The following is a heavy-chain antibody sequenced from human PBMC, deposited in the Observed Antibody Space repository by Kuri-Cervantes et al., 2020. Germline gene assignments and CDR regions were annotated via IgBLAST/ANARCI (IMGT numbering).Heavy chain of an antibody. CDR2: INNSGST. Sequence: GSLRLSCTVSGGSINNYYWSWIRQPPGKGLEWIGEINNSGSTNYNPSLKSRVTISVDTSKNQFSLKLSSVTAADTAVYYCARRNQVYSSGWYGSASSSMDAWGQGTTVTVSS. V-gene: IGHV4-34*01. D-gene: IGHD6-19*01. CDR1: GGSINNYY. CDR3: ARRNQVYSSGWYGSASSSMDA. J-gene: IGHJ6*02.